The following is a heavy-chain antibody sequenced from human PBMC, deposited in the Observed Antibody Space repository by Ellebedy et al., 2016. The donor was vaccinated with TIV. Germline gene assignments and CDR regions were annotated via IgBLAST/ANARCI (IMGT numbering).Heavy chain of an antibody. D-gene: IGHD6-6*01. Sequence: SETLSLTCTVSGGSISSYYWSWIRQPPGKGLEWIGYIYYSGSTNYNPSLKSRVTISVDTSKNQFSLKLSSVTAADTAVYYCARGLQAARPYYYYGMDVWGQGTTVTVSS. J-gene: IGHJ6*02. CDR3: ARGLQAARPYYYYGMDV. CDR2: IYYSGST. V-gene: IGHV4-59*01. CDR1: GGSISSYY.